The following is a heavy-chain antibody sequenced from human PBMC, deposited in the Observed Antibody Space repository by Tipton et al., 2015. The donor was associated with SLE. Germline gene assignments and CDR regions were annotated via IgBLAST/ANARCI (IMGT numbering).Heavy chain of an antibody. CDR3: ATAEVGYYYYGVDV. CDR1: GFTFSIYW. J-gene: IGHJ6*02. D-gene: IGHD1-26*01. Sequence: SLRLSCAASGFTFSIYWMSWVRQAPGKGLEWVANIKQDGSEKYYVGSVKGRFTISRDNAKNSLFLQMNSLRAEDTAIYYCATAEVGYYYYGVDVWGQGTTVTVSS. CDR2: IKQDGSEK. V-gene: IGHV3-7*01.